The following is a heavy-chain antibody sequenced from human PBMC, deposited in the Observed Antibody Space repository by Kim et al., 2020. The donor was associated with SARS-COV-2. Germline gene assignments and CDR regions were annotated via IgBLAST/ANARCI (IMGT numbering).Heavy chain of an antibody. Sequence: GGSLRLSCAASGFTFSSYSMNWVRQAPGKGLEWVSSISSSSSYIYYADSVKGRFTITRENAKNSLYLQMHSLRAEDTAVYYCARGGQLVPNYGMDVWGQG. CDR3: ARGGQLVPNYGMDV. D-gene: IGHD6-6*01. V-gene: IGHV3-21*01. CDR2: ISSSSSYI. CDR1: GFTFSSYS. J-gene: IGHJ6*02.